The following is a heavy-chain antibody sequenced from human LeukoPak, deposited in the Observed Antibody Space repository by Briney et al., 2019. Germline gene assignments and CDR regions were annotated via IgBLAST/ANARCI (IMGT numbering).Heavy chain of an antibody. CDR2: IYPGYSDT. Sequence: GEALKISFKGSGYRFTSYWIGWVRPMPGKGLEWRGIIYPGYSDTRYSPSFQGQVTISADKSISTAYLQWSSMKASDTAMYYCARQGVDTAMVNAFDIWGQGTMVTVSS. CDR3: ARQGVDTAMVNAFDI. CDR1: GYRFTSYW. D-gene: IGHD5-18*01. V-gene: IGHV5-51*01. J-gene: IGHJ3*02.